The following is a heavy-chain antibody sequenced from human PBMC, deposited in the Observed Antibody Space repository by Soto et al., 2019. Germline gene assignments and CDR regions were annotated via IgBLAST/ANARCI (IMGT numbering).Heavy chain of an antibody. CDR2: IIPIFGTA. CDR3: ARGRWLERGYYYYYGMDV. CDR1: GGTFSSYA. D-gene: IGHD6-19*01. V-gene: IGHV1-69*12. J-gene: IGHJ6*02. Sequence: QVQLVQSGAEVKKPGSSVKVSCKASGGTFSSYAISWVRQAPGQGLEWMGGIIPIFGTANYAQKFQGRVTITADESKSTAYMELSSLRSEDTAVYYCARGRWLERGYYYYYGMDVWGQGTTVTVSS.